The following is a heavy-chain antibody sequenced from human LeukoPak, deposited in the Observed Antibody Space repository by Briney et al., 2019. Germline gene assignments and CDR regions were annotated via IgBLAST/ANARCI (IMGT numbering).Heavy chain of an antibody. CDR1: GFTFSTYG. D-gene: IGHD1-26*01. Sequence: GGSLRLSCAASGFTFSTYGMSWVRQAPGRGLEWVSYISGSSSAIYYTDSVKGRFTISRDNAKKSVYLQMNGLRAEDTAVYYCAKLGLTWELLIGYFDYWGQGTLVTVSS. CDR2: ISGSSSAI. CDR3: AKLGLTWELLIGYFDY. V-gene: IGHV3-48*01. J-gene: IGHJ4*02.